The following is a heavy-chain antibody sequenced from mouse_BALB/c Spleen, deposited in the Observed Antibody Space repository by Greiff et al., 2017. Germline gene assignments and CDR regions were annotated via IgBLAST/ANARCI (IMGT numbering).Heavy chain of an antibody. CDR3: ARYYYGNYYYAMDY. Sequence: VQVVESGAELAKPGASVKMSCKASGYTFTSYWMHWVKQRPGQGLEWIGYINPSTGYTEYNQKFKDKATLTADKSSSTAYMQLSSLTSEDSAVYYCARYYYGNYYYAMDYWGQGTSVTVSS. J-gene: IGHJ4*01. V-gene: IGHV1-7*01. D-gene: IGHD2-1*01. CDR2: INPSTGYT. CDR1: GYTFTSYW.